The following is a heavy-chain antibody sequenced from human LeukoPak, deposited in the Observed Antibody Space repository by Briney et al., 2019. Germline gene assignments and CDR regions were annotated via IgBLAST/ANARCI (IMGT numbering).Heavy chain of an antibody. CDR2: ISGSGGST. CDR1: GFTFSNYA. Sequence: GGSLRLSCAASGFTFSNYAMSWVRQAPGKGLEWVSAISGSGGSTYYADSVKGRFTIPRDNSKHTLYLQMNSLRPEDTAVYYCAKYIDSSGWYWGQGTLVTVSS. D-gene: IGHD6-19*01. J-gene: IGHJ4*02. V-gene: IGHV3-23*01. CDR3: AKYIDSSGWY.